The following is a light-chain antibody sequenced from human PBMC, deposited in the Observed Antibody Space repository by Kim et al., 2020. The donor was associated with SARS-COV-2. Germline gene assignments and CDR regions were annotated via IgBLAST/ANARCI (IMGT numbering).Light chain of an antibody. Sequence: SYELTQPPSVSVSPGQTASITCTGDKLEDKYDCWYQKKTAESAVLVIYQVGKRLTVSPERLSGPNSGSIATLTLRGNLAMDDVDYYCEEWDRSTAEVGGG. V-gene: IGLV3-1*01. CDR3: EEWDRSTAE. CDR1: KLEDKY. CDR2: QVG. J-gene: IGLJ2*01.